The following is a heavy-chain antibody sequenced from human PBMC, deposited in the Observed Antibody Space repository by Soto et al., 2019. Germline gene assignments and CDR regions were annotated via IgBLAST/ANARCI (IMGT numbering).Heavy chain of an antibody. CDR2: INAGNGNT. CDR3: ARESGTIFGVVIYNWFDP. Sequence: GASVKVSCKASGYTFTSYAMHWVRQAPGQRLEWMGWINAGNGNTKYSQKFQGRVTITRDTSASTAYMELSSLRSEDTAVYYCARESGTIFGVVIYNWFDPCGQGTLVTVSS. V-gene: IGHV1-3*01. D-gene: IGHD3-3*01. J-gene: IGHJ5*02. CDR1: GYTFTSYA.